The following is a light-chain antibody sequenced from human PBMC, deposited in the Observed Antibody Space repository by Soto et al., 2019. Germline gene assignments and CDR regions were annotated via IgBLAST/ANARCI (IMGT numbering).Light chain of an antibody. CDR2: EGI. J-gene: IGLJ1*01. CDR3: CSYAGSGTDNYV. Sequence: SALTQPASVSGSPGQSITIACTETSSDIGTYNLVSWYQHYPGKAPKLMIYEGIKRPSGVSNRFSGSKSGNTAFLTISGLQAEDEADYYCCSYAGSGTDNYVFGSGTKV. CDR1: SSDIGTYNL. V-gene: IGLV2-23*01.